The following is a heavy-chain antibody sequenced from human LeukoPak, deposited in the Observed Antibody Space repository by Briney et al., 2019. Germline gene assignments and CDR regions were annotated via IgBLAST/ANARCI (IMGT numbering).Heavy chain of an antibody. D-gene: IGHD5-18*01. Sequence: GGSLRLSCVASEFTFSSYSMNWARQAPGKGLEWVSYISSSSSTIYYADSVKGRFTISRDNAKNSLYLQMNSLRAEDTAVYYCASLGYSYGKGVFDYWGQGTLVTVSS. CDR3: ASLGYSYGKGVFDY. CDR2: ISSSSSTI. V-gene: IGHV3-48*01. CDR1: EFTFSSYS. J-gene: IGHJ4*02.